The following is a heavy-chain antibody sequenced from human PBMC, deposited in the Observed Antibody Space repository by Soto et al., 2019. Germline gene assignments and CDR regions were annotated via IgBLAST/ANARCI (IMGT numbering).Heavy chain of an antibody. CDR1: SASSSSYQW. J-gene: IGHJ4*02. CDR3: ARSFGWYAIDQ. Sequence: QMQLQESGPGLVKPSETLSLTCAVSSASSSSYQWWSWVRQPPGQGLEWIGEIHHSGNTNSNPSLKSRVTMSVEKSKNQFSLNLNSLTAADTAVYYCARSFGWYAIDQWSQGTLVTVSS. D-gene: IGHD6-19*01. CDR2: IHHSGNT. V-gene: IGHV4-4*02.